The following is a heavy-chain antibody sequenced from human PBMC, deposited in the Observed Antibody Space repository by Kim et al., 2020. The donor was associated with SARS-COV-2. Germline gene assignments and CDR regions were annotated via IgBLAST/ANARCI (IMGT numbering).Heavy chain of an antibody. CDR3: ARGPRIGSGTKYSAFDI. J-gene: IGHJ3*02. CDR2: ISSSSSYI. D-gene: IGHD3-10*01. Sequence: GGSLRLSCAASGFTFSSYSMNWVRQAPGKGLEWVSSISSSSSYIYYADSVKGRFTISRDNAKNSLYLQMNSLRAEDTAVYYCARGPRIGSGTKYSAFDIWGQGTMVTVSS. CDR1: GFTFSSYS. V-gene: IGHV3-21*01.